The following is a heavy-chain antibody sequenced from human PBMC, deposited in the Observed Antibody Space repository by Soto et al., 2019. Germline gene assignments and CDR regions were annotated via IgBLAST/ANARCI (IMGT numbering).Heavy chain of an antibody. V-gene: IGHV3-74*01. CDR3: THCRGESCHGGYFGMDV. Sequence: TGGSLRLSCGGSGFTFRGYWMHWARQSPGKGLVWVSRINSDGTTTAYADSVKGRFTISRDNSKNTLFLQMTSLRADDTAVYYCTHCRGESCHGGYFGMDVWGQGTTVTVSS. CDR1: GFTFRGYW. J-gene: IGHJ6*02. CDR2: INSDGTTT. D-gene: IGHD2-15*01.